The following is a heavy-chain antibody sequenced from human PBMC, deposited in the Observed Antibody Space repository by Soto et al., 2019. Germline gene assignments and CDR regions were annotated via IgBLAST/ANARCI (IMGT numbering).Heavy chain of an antibody. D-gene: IGHD5-18*01. Sequence: GGSLILSCAASGFTFSSYSMNWVRQAPGKGLEWVSSISSSSSYIYYADSVKGRFTISRDNAKNSLYLQMNSLRAEDTAVYYCARVKASYGYYYGMDVWGQGTTVTVSS. CDR3: ARVKASYGYYYGMDV. CDR1: GFTFSSYS. V-gene: IGHV3-21*01. J-gene: IGHJ6*02. CDR2: ISSSSSYI.